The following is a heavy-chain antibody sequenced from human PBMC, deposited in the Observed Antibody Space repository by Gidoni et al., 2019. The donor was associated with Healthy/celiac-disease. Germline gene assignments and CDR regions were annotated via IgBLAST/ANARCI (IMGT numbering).Heavy chain of an antibody. CDR3: ARVVVRGVLSYYYGMDV. J-gene: IGHJ6*02. D-gene: IGHD3-10*01. CDR1: GFTFSSYW. Sequence: EVQLVESGGGLVQPGESLRLSCAASGFTFSSYWMSWVRQAPGKGLDWVANIKPDGSEKYYVDSVKGRFTISSDNAKNSLYLQMNSLRAEDTAVYYCARVVVRGVLSYYYGMDVWGQGTTVTVSS. CDR2: IKPDGSEK. V-gene: IGHV3-7*04.